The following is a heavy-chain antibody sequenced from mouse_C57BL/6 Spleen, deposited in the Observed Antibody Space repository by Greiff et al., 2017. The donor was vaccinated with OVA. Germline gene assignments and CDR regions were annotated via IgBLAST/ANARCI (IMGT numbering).Heavy chain of an antibody. Sequence: QVQLQQPGAELVRPGSSVQLSCKASGYTFPSYWVHWVKQRPIQGLEWIGNIDPSDSETHYNQKFKDKATLTVDKSSSTAYMQLSSLTSEDSAVYYCARRSTVGYAMDYWGQGTSVTVSS. CDR3: ARRSTVGYAMDY. D-gene: IGHD1-1*01. CDR1: GYTFPSYW. J-gene: IGHJ4*01. CDR2: IDPSDSET. V-gene: IGHV1-52*01.